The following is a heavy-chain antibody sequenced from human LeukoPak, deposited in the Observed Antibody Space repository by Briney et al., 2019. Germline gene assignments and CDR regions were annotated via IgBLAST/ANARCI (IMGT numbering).Heavy chain of an antibody. CDR1: GGSFSGYY. J-gene: IGHJ3*02. D-gene: IGHD6-19*01. V-gene: IGHV4-34*01. CDR2: INHSGST. CDR3: ARKSVAVRDAFDI. Sequence: PSETLSLTCAVYGGSFSGYYWSWIRQPPGKGLEWIGEINHSGSTNYNPSLKSRVTISVDTSKNQFSLKLNSVTAADTAMYYCARKSVAVRDAFDIWGQGTVVTVSS.